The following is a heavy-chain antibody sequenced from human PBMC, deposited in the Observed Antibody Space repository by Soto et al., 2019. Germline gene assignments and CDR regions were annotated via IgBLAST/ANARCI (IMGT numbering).Heavy chain of an antibody. CDR3: ARGGAAAGGFDY. D-gene: IGHD6-13*01. Sequence: QVQLVESGGGVVQPGRSLRLSCAASGFTFSSYGMHWVRQAPGKGLEWVAVIWYDGSNKYYADSVKGRFTISRDNSKNTLYLQMNSLRAEDTAVYYCARGGAAAGGFDYWGQGTLVTVSS. V-gene: IGHV3-33*01. CDR2: IWYDGSNK. J-gene: IGHJ4*02. CDR1: GFTFSSYG.